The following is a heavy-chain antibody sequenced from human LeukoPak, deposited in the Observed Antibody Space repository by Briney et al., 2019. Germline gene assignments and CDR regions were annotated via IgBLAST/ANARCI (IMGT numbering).Heavy chain of an antibody. D-gene: IGHD2-15*01. Sequence: PSGTLSLTCAVYGGSFSGYYWSWIRQPPGKGLEWIGEINHSGSTNYNPSLKSRVTISVDTSKNQFSLKLSSVTAADTAVYYCASFRTSEGYCSGGSCFPGPGFDPWGQGTLVTVSS. V-gene: IGHV4-34*01. CDR1: GGSFSGYY. CDR2: INHSGST. J-gene: IGHJ5*02. CDR3: ASFRTSEGYCSGGSCFPGPGFDP.